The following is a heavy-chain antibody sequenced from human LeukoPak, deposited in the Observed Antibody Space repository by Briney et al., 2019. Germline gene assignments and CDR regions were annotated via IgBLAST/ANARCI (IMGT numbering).Heavy chain of an antibody. V-gene: IGHV3-21*01. CDR2: ISSSSSYI. Sequence: GGSLRLSCAASGFTFSSYSMNWVRQAPGKGLEGVSSISSSSSYIYYADSVKGRFTISRDNAKNSLYLQMNRLRAEDTAVYYCARGIAVAGTDYWGQGTLVTVSS. D-gene: IGHD6-19*01. CDR1: GFTFSSYS. J-gene: IGHJ4*02. CDR3: ARGIAVAGTDY.